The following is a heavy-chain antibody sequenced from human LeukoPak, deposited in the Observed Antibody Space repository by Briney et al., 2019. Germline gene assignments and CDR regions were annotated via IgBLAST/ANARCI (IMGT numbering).Heavy chain of an antibody. D-gene: IGHD2-2*01. V-gene: IGHV3-30*04. CDR2: ISYDGSNK. CDR1: GFTFSSYA. Sequence: PGGSLRLSCEASGFTFSSYAMHWVRQAPGKGLEWVAVISYDGSNKYYADSVKGRFTISRDNSKNTLYLQMNSLRAEDTAVYYCARGGVVQDAPDYWGQGTLVTVSS. J-gene: IGHJ4*02. CDR3: ARGGVVQDAPDY.